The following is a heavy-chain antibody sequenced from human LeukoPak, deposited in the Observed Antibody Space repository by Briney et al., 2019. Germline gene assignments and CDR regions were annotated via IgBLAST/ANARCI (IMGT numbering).Heavy chain of an antibody. CDR2: IIPIFGTA. J-gene: IGHJ4*02. CDR3: ARPALPKHYGPVDY. CDR1: GYTFTSYY. V-gene: IGHV1-69*06. D-gene: IGHD3-10*01. Sequence: SVKVSCKASGYTFTSYYMHWVRQAPGQGLEWMGGIIPIFGTANYAQKFQGRVTITADKSTSTAYMELSSLRSEDTAVYYCARPALPKHYGPVDYWGQGTLVTVSS.